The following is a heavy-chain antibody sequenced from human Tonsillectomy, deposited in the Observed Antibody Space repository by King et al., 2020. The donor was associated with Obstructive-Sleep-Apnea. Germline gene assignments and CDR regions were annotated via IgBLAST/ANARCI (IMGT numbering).Heavy chain of an antibody. J-gene: IGHJ4*02. CDR3: AREEQQLVSFDY. D-gene: IGHD6-13*01. V-gene: IGHV4-34*01. CDR2: INHSGST. CDR1: GGSFSGYY. Sequence: VQLQQWGAGLLKPSETLSLTCAVYGGSFSGYYWSWIRQPPGKGLEWIGEINHSGSTNYNPSLKNRVTISVDTSKNQFSLKLSSGTAADTAVYYCAREEQQLVSFDYWGQGTLVTVSS.